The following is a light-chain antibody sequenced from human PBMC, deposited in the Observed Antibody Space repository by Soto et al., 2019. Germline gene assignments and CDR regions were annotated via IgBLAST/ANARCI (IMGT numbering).Light chain of an antibody. CDR1: QSISSY. CDR3: QQSYSTPWT. V-gene: IGKV1-39*01. CDR2: AAS. Sequence: EIQITPSPASLSASVGDRVTITFRASQSISSYLNWYQQKPGKAPKLLIYAASSLQSGVPSRFSGSGSGTDFTLTISSLQPEDFATYYCQQSYSTPWTFGQGTKVDIK. J-gene: IGKJ1*01.